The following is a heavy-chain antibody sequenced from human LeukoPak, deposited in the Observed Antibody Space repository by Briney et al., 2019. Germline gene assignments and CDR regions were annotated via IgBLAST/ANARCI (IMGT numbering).Heavy chain of an antibody. Sequence: SDTLSLTCAVYGGSFSGCCWSWIRQPPGKGLEWIGEINHSGSTNYNPSLKSRVTISVDTSKNQFSLKLSSVTAADTAVYYCARGGGRLPYWGQGTLVTVSS. D-gene: IGHD2-21*01. CDR3: ARGGGRLPY. CDR2: INHSGST. V-gene: IGHV4-34*01. CDR1: GGSFSGCC. J-gene: IGHJ4*02.